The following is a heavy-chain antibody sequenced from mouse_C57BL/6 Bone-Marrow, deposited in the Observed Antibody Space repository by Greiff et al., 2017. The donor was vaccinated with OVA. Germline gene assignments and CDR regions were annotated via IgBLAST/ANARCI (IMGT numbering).Heavy chain of an antibody. J-gene: IGHJ4*01. CDR2: ISDGGSYT. CDR3: ARGLLGYYAMDY. D-gene: IGHD3-1*01. V-gene: IGHV5-4*03. CDR1: GFTFSSYA. Sequence: EVKLVESGGGLVKPGGSLKLSCAASGFTFSSYAMSWVRQTPEKRLEWVATISDGGSYTYYPDNVKGRFTISRDNAKNNLYLQMSHLKSEDTAMYYCARGLLGYYAMDYWGQGTSVTVSS.